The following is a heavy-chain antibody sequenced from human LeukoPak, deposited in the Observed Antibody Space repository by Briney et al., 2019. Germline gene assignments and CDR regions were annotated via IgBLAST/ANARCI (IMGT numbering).Heavy chain of an antibody. D-gene: IGHD2-15*01. CDR3: ARDHSWGFDY. Sequence: GGYRRLSCEASEFTFSTYSMSWVRQAPGKGMECISYISNDDILYADSVEGRFTTSRDNANSPVYLQMNSPRADDTAVYYCARDHSWGFDYWGRGTLVSVSS. V-gene: IGHV3-48*04. CDR1: EFTFSTYS. J-gene: IGHJ4*02. CDR2: ISNDDI.